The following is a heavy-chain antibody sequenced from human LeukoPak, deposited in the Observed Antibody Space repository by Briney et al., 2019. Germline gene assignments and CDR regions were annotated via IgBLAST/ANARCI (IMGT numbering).Heavy chain of an antibody. Sequence: SETLSLTCAVSGGSISSSNWWSWVRQPPGKGLEWIGEIYHSGSTNYNPSLKSRVTISVDTSKNQFSLKLSSVTAADTAVYYCARDREVLTTPNWFDPWGQGTLVTVSS. V-gene: IGHV4-4*02. CDR3: ARDREVLTTPNWFDP. CDR2: IYHSGST. J-gene: IGHJ5*02. CDR1: GGSISSSNW. D-gene: IGHD4-11*01.